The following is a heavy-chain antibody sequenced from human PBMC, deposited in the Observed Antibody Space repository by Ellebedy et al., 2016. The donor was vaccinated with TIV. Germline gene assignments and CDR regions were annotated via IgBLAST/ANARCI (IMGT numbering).Heavy chain of an antibody. D-gene: IGHD2-21*02. V-gene: IGHV4-39*01. J-gene: IGHJ4*02. CDR1: GGSVSSTRYY. CDR3: ARTDPWQPIDD. Sequence: MPSETLSLTCSVSGGSVSSTRYYWAWIRQPPGKGLEYIGIVYYSGSPYYNPSFKRRATLSADTSKNQFSLNLRTVTAADTAVYYCARTDPWQPIDDWGQGILVSVSS. CDR2: VYYSGSP.